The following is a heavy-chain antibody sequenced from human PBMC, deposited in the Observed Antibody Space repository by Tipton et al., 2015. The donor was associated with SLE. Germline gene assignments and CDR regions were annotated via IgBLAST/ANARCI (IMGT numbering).Heavy chain of an antibody. CDR3: ARKGEWELVTFDY. CDR1: GGSISSSSYY. V-gene: IGHV4-39*07. Sequence: TLSLTCTVSGGSISSSSYYWGWIRQPPGKGLEWIGTIYYSGSTYYNPSLKSRVTISVDTSKNQFSLKLSSVTAADTAVYYCARKGEWELVTFDYWGQGTLVTVSS. J-gene: IGHJ4*02. D-gene: IGHD1-26*01. CDR2: IYYSGST.